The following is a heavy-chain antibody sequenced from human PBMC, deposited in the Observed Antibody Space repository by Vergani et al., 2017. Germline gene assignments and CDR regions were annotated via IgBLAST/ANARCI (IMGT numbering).Heavy chain of an antibody. J-gene: IGHJ6*03. CDR1: GGSFTSYH. D-gene: IGHD4-11*01. V-gene: IGHV4-34*01. Sequence: QVQLQQWGGGLLKPSETLSLTCVVNGGSFTSYHWTWIRQSPGEGLEWVGDIDHTGRPDYNPSLMSRLTMSVEKSRNHFSLTLNSVTATDTAIYFCARVNTETNGHLYYYYYMDVWGQEAAVAVS. CDR2: IDHTGRP. CDR3: ARVNTETNGHLYYYYYMDV.